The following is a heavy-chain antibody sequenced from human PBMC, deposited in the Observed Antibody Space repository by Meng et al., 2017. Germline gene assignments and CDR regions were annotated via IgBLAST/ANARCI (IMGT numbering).Heavy chain of an antibody. CDR3: ARDFTAVVVAARWGWFDP. CDR1: GGSISSSSYY. J-gene: IGHJ5*02. CDR2: IYYSGST. D-gene: IGHD2-15*01. V-gene: IGHV4-39*07. Sequence: QRPRQDSGQASVKLSETLSLPCTVSGGSISSSSYYWGWIRQPPGKGLEWIGSIYYSGSTYYNPSLKSRVTMSVDTSKNQFSLKLSSVTAADTAVYYCARDFTAVVVAARWGWFDPWGQGTLVTVSS.